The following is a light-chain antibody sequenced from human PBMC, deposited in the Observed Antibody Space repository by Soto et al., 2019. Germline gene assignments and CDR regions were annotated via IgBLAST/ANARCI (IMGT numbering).Light chain of an antibody. Sequence: EIVLTQSPATLSLSPGERATLSCRASQSVSRYLAWYQQKPGQAPRLLIYDASNRATGIPARFSGSGSGTDFTLTITSLEPEDFATYYCQQSYSTPRYTFGQGTKLEIK. V-gene: IGKV3-11*01. CDR3: QQSYSTPRYT. CDR1: QSVSRY. J-gene: IGKJ2*01. CDR2: DAS.